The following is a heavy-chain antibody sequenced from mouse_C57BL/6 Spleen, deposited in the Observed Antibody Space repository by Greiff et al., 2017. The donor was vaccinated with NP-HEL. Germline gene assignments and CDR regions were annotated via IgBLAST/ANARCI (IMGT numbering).Heavy chain of an antibody. D-gene: IGHD3-2*02. Sequence: EVQLQQSGPELVKPGASVKIPCKASGYTFTDYNMDWVKQSHGKSLEWIGDINRNNGGTIYNQKFKGKATLTVDKSSSTAYMELRSLTSEDTAVYYCARGQLRLPFAYWGQGTLVTVSA. CDR3: ARGQLRLPFAY. V-gene: IGHV1-18*01. J-gene: IGHJ3*01. CDR1: GYTFTDYN. CDR2: INRNNGGT.